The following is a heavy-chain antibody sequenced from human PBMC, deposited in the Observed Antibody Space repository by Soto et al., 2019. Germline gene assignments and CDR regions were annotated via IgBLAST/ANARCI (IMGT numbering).Heavy chain of an antibody. Sequence: QVQLVQSGAEVKKPGASVKVSCKASGYMFSNYGISWVRQAPGHGLEWMGWISAYTGSTNYAQKVQDRVTMTTDTSTNTAYMELRSRRFDDTAVYFCARRDYGGNAQLRIWGQGTMVTVSS. J-gene: IGHJ3*02. CDR3: ARRDYGGNAQLRI. CDR1: GYMFSNYG. V-gene: IGHV1-18*04. CDR2: ISAYTGST. D-gene: IGHD4-17*01.